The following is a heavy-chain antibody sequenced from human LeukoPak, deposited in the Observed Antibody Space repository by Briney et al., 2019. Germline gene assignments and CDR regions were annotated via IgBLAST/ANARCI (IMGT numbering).Heavy chain of an antibody. CDR2: ISYAGSNK. D-gene: IGHD3-10*01. Sequence: GGSLRLSCAPSGFTFSSYAMHWVRQAPGKGLEWVAVISYAGSNKFYADSVKGRFTISRDNAKDSLYLQMNSLRAEDTAVYYCAKDMAAYYYSSGNIDSWGQGTLVTVSS. CDR3: AKDMAAYYYSSGNIDS. J-gene: IGHJ4*02. CDR1: GFTFSSYA. V-gene: IGHV3-30-3*01.